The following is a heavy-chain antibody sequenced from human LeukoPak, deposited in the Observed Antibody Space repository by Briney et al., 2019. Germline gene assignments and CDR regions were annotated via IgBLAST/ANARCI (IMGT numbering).Heavy chain of an antibody. V-gene: IGHV3-15*01. CDR1: GFTFSNAW. CDR2: IKSKNDGGTT. J-gene: IGHJ6*02. Sequence: GGSLRLSCAAPGFTFSNAWMSWVRQAPGKGLEWVGRIKSKNDGGTTDYAAPVKGRFTISRDDSKNTLYLQMNSLKTEDTAVYYCTTASRGSLFFYYYGMDVWGQGTTVTVSS. CDR3: TTASRGSLFFYYYGMDV. D-gene: IGHD3-3*01.